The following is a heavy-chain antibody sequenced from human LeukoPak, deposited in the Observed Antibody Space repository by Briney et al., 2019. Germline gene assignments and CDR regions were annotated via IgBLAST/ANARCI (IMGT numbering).Heavy chain of an antibody. Sequence: SETLSLTCTVSGYSISSGYCWGWIRQPPGKGLEWIGRIYTSGSTNYNPSLKSRVTISVDTSKNQFSLKLSSVTAADTAVYYCAREDGYRYYFDYWGQGTLVTVSS. D-gene: IGHD5-24*01. CDR3: AREDGYRYYFDY. J-gene: IGHJ4*02. CDR1: GYSISSGYC. CDR2: IYTSGST. V-gene: IGHV4-38-2*02.